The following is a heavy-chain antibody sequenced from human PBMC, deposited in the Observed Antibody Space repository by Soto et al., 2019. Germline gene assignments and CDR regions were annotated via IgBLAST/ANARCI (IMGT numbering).Heavy chain of an antibody. V-gene: IGHV4-59*01. CDR1: GGSISSYY. Sequence: LPLTCTVSGGSISSYYWSWIRQPPGRGLEWIGYIYYSGSTNYNPSLKSRVTISVDTSKNQFSLKLSSVTAADTAVYYCATSEGYSYGYYYYGMDVWGQGTTVTVSS. CDR3: ATSEGYSYGYYYYGMDV. J-gene: IGHJ6*02. CDR2: IYYSGST. D-gene: IGHD5-18*01.